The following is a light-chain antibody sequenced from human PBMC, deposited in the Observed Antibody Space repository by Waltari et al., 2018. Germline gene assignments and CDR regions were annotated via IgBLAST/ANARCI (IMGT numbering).Light chain of an antibody. CDR3: QVWDTTRGF. J-gene: IGLJ1*01. CDR2: QDA. Sequence: SYDLTQPPSVSVSPGQTATITCSGDKLGETYVFWYQQKPGQSPVLVLYQDAKRPSGIPARFSGSNSGNTATLTIRMTQPMDEADYYCQVWDTTRGFYGSGTKVTVL. CDR1: KLGETY. V-gene: IGLV3-1*01.